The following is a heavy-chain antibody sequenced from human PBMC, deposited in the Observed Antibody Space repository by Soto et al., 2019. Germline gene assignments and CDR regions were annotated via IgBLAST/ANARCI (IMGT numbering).Heavy chain of an antibody. V-gene: IGHV3-30*18. CDR2: ISHDGSNK. D-gene: IGHD1-26*01. J-gene: IGHJ4*02. CDR1: GFTFSSYG. Sequence: GGSLRLSCAASGFTFSSYGMHWVRQAPGKGLEWVAVISHDGSNKYYADSVKGRFTISRDNSRNTLYLQMNSLRAEDTAVYYCAKDHASGYLDYWGQGTLVTVSS. CDR3: AKDHASGYLDY.